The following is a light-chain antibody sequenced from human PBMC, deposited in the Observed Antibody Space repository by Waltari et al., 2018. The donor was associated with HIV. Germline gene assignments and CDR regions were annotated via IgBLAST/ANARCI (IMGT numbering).Light chain of an antibody. V-gene: IGKV3-15*01. CDR3: QQYNNWHPNT. Sequence: EIVMTQSPATLSMSPGERATLSCRASQSVSSNLAWYQQKPGQAPRLLIFSASTRATGIPARFSGSGSGTEFTLSISSLQSEDFAVYYCQQYNNWHPNTFGQGTKLEIK. CDR1: QSVSSN. J-gene: IGKJ2*01. CDR2: SAS.